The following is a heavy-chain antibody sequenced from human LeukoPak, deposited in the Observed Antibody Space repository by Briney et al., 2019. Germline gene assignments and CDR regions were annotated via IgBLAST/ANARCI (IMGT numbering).Heavy chain of an antibody. J-gene: IGHJ6*03. CDR3: ASFLGATGPYYYYYSMDV. D-gene: IGHD1-26*01. CDR1: GFTFSSYG. CDR2: ISYDGSNK. V-gene: IGHV3-30*03. Sequence: PGRSLRLSCAASGFTFSSYGMHWVRQAPGKGLEGVAVISYDGSNKYYADSVKGRFTISRDNSKNTLYLQMNSLRAEDTAVYYCASFLGATGPYYYYYSMDVWGKGTTVTVSS.